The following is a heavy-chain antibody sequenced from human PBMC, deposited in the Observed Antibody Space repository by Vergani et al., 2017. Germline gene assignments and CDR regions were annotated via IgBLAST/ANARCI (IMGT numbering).Heavy chain of an antibody. CDR2: IYSGGST. CDR3: ARALTGSSSWYGDWYFDL. D-gene: IGHD6-13*01. Sequence: EVQLLESGGGLIQPGGSLRLSCAASGFTVSSNYMSWVRQAPGKGLEWVSVIYSGGSTYYADSVKGRFTISGDNSKNTLYLQMNSLRAEDTAVYYCARALTGSSSWYGDWYFDLWGRGTLVTVSS. J-gene: IGHJ2*01. CDR1: GFTVSSNY. V-gene: IGHV3-53*01.